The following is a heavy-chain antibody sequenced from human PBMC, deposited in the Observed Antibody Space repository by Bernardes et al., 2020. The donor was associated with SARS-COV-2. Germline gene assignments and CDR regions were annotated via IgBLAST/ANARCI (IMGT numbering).Heavy chain of an antibody. Sequence: SETLSLTRTVSSGSMTTFYWSWIRQSAGKGLEWIGRIYTSGTTSYNPSLRSRLSLSVDTSKNQFSLRLTSVTAADTAMYYCARESDITVVPAAIRAIDFWGPGTMVTVSS. CDR3: ARESDITVVPAAIRAIDF. J-gene: IGHJ3*01. CDR2: IYTSGTT. CDR1: SGSMTTFY. D-gene: IGHD2-2*02. V-gene: IGHV4-4*07.